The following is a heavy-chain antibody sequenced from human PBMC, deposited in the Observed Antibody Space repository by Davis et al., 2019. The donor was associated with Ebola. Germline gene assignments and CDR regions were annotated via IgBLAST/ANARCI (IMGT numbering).Heavy chain of an antibody. D-gene: IGHD7-27*01. J-gene: IGHJ4*02. V-gene: IGHV3-11*01. Sequence: GESLKISCAASGFTFSDYYMSWIRQAPGKGLEWVSYISSSGSTIYYADSVKGRFTISRDNSKNTLYLQMNSLRAEDTAVYYCAKERWGFALDYWGQGTLVTVSS. CDR2: ISSSGSTI. CDR1: GFTFSDYY. CDR3: AKERWGFALDY.